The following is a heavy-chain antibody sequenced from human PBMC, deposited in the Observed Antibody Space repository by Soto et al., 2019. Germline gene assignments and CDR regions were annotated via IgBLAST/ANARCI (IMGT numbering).Heavy chain of an antibody. D-gene: IGHD3-3*01. Sequence: ASVKVSCKVSGYTLTELSMHWVRQAPGKGLEWMGGFDPEDGETIYAQKFQGRVTMTEDTSTDTAYMELSSLRSEDTAVYYCATARRFLEWLPHYYYYGMDVWGQGTTVTVSS. CDR1: GYTLTELS. J-gene: IGHJ6*02. CDR2: FDPEDGET. CDR3: ATARRFLEWLPHYYYYGMDV. V-gene: IGHV1-24*01.